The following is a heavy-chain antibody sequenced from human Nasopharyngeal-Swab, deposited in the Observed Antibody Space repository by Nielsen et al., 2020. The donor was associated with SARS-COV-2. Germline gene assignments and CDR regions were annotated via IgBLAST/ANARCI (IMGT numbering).Heavy chain of an antibody. V-gene: IGHV3-7*03. CDR2: IRQDGSEK. CDR1: GFIFTTYW. Sequence: GGSLRLSCAASGFIFTTYWMSWVRQAPGKGLEWVANIRQDGSEKYYVDSVKGRFTISRDNTKNSLYLQMNSLTVEDTAVYYCVRAGDNYFPCYFDYWGQGILVTVSS. J-gene: IGHJ4*02. CDR3: VRAGDNYFPCYFDY. D-gene: IGHD2/OR15-2a*01.